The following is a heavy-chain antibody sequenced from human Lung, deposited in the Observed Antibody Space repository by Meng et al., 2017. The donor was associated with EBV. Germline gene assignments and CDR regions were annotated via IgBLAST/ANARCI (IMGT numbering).Heavy chain of an antibody. CDR3: ARGATSVFDF. J-gene: IGHJ2*01. V-gene: IGHV6-1*01. CDR2: TYYRSKWYN. Sequence: QVQLQQSGPGLVKPSQTLSLPCVIPGDSVSSSSAAWTWIRQSPSRGLEWLGRTYYRSKWYNDYAVFVKSRITINPDTSKNQFSLQLNSVTPEDTAVYYCARGATSVFDFWGRGTLVTVSS. CDR1: GDSVSSSSAA.